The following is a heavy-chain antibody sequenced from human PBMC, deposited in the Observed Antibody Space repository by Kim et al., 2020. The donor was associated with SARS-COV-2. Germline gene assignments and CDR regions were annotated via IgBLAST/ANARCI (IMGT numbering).Heavy chain of an antibody. J-gene: IGHJ4*02. CDR3: PTTYYDYVWGSYRWYYFDY. CDR2: IDPSDSYT. Sequence: GESLKISCKGSGYSFTSYWISWVRQMPGKGLEWMGRIDPSDSYTNYSPFFQGHVTISADKSISTAYLQWSSLKASDPAMYYCPTTYYDYVWGSYRWYYFDYCGQGTLFTVSS. V-gene: IGHV5-10-1*01. D-gene: IGHD3-16*02. CDR1: GYSFTSYW.